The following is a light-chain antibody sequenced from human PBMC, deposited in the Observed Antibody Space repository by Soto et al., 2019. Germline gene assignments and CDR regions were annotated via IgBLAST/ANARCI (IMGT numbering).Light chain of an antibody. CDR1: SSDIGDYGY. V-gene: IGLV1-47*01. CDR3: AAWDDSLSGHYV. CDR2: RNN. Sequence: QSVLTQPASVSGSVGQSITISCTGSSSDIGDYGYVSWYQQHPGKAPKLLISRNNQRPSGVPDRFSGSKSGTSASLAISGIRSADEGDYYCAAWDDSLSGHYVFGTGTKVTVL. J-gene: IGLJ1*01.